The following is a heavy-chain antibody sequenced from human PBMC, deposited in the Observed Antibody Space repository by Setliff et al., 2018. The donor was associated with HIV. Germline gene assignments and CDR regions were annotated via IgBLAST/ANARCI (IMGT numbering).Heavy chain of an antibody. Sequence: PSETLSLTCTVSGASIGSSTYYWGCIRQPPGKGLEWIGSIYYSGSTYYNPSLKSRVTISRDTSKNHFFLKLSSVTAADTAIYYCARHPAEGSGSYAALKRYFDLWGRGILVTVSS. V-gene: IGHV4-39*01. D-gene: IGHD3-10*01. CDR3: ARHPAEGSGSYAALKRYFDL. J-gene: IGHJ2*01. CDR1: GASIGSSTYY. CDR2: IYYSGST.